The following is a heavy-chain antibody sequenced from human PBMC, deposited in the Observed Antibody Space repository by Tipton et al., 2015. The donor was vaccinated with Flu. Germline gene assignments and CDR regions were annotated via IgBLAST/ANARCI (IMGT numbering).Heavy chain of an antibody. Sequence: TLSLTCTVSGGSISSYYWSWIRQPPGKGLEWIGYIYYSGSTNYNPSLKSRVTISVDTSKNQSSLKLSSVTAADTAVYYCARLYYYDSSGYYYGGWFDPWGQGTLVTVSS. CDR2: IYYSGST. CDR3: ARLYYYDSSGYYYGGWFDP. V-gene: IGHV4-59*01. J-gene: IGHJ5*02. D-gene: IGHD3-22*01. CDR1: GGSISSYY.